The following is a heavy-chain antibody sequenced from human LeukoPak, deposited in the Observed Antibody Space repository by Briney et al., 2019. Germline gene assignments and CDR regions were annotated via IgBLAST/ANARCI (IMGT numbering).Heavy chain of an antibody. CDR2: ISGSGGST. V-gene: IGHV3-23*01. Sequence: GGSLRLSCAASGFTFSSYAMSWVRQAPGKGLEWVAAISGSGGSTYYADSVKGRFTISRDNSKNTLYLQMNSLRVEDTAVYYCAPRRDYFDYRGQGTLVTVSS. CDR3: APRRDYFDY. CDR1: GFTFSSYA. J-gene: IGHJ4*02.